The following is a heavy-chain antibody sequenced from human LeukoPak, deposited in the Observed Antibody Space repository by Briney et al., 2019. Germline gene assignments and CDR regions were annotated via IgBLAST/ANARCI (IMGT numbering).Heavy chain of an antibody. D-gene: IGHD2-15*01. J-gene: IGHJ4*02. Sequence: ASVKLSCKSSGATFSSYAISWVRQAPGQGLEWMGVIIPILGIANYAQKFQGRVTITAEKSTSTAYMELSSLRSEDTAVYYCARYCSGGSCYYRHFDYWGQGTLVTVSS. CDR1: GATFSSYA. V-gene: IGHV1-69*04. CDR3: ARYCSGGSCYYRHFDY. CDR2: IIPILGIA.